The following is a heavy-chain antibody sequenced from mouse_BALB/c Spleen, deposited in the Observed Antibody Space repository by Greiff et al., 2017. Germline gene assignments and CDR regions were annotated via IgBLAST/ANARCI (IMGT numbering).Heavy chain of an antibody. CDR2: IDPANGNT. V-gene: IGHV14-3*02. Sequence: VQLQQSGAELVKPGASVKLSCTASGFNIKDTYMHWVKQRPEQGLEWIGRIDPANGNTKYDPKFQGKATITADTSSNTAYLQLSSLTSEDTAVYYCARTFDYGGWYFDVWGAGTTVTVSS. D-gene: IGHD2-4*01. CDR3: ARTFDYGGWYFDV. CDR1: GFNIKDTY. J-gene: IGHJ1*01.